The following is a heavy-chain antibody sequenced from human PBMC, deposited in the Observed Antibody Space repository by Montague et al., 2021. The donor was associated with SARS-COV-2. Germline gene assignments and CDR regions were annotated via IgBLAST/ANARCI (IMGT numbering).Heavy chain of an antibody. CDR1: GDSIGSKGYY. CDR2: IYSGGTVSYSGTT. V-gene: IGHV4-39*01. J-gene: IGHJ4*02. CDR3: AWGTRHDYGDSHYCDY. Sequence: SETLSLTCSVSGDSIGSKGYYWDWIRQSPGKGLEWIGTIYSGGTVSYSGTTYYNPSLKSRVTISVDTSKNQFSLKLTSETASDTAVYYCAWGTRHDYGDSHYCDYWGQGALVTVSS. D-gene: IGHD4-17*01.